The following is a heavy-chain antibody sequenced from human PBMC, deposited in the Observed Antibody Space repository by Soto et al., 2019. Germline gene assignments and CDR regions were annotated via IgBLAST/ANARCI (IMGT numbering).Heavy chain of an antibody. V-gene: IGHV1-18*04. D-gene: IGHD1-26*01. J-gene: IGHJ4*02. CDR1: GYTFNRHG. Sequence: QVHLVQSGGEVKKPGASVKVSCKASGYTFNRHGLTWVRQAPGQGLEWRGWISGYNGDINYEQKFQGRVTLSSDTLTSTVYVELKSRTFDDPAVYYCARVRIVGAREIDFWGQGTLVTVSS. CDR3: ARVRIVGAREIDF. CDR2: ISGYNGDI.